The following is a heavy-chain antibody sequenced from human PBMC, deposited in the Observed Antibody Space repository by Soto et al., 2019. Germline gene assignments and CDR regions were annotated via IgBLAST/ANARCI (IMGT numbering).Heavy chain of an antibody. D-gene: IGHD3-10*01. V-gene: IGHV3-23*01. CDR3: AKASLLWFGELLSVYFDD. J-gene: IGHJ4*02. CDR2: ISGSGGST. Sequence: HPGGSLRLSCAASGFTFSSYAMSWVRQAPGKGLEWVSAISGSGGSTYYADSVKGRFTISRDNSRNTLYLQMNSLRAEDTAVYYCAKASLLWFGELLSVYFDDWGQGTLVTVSS. CDR1: GFTFSSYA.